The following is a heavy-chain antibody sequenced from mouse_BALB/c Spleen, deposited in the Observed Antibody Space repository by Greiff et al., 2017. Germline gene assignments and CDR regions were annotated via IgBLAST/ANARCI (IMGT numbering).Heavy chain of an antibody. CDR3: TRYLYYDYDGFAY. J-gene: IGHJ3*01. CDR1: GYTFTSYY. CDR2: INPSNGGT. V-gene: IGHV1S81*02. Sequence: VQLQQSGAELVKPGASVKLSCKASGYTFTSYYMYWVKQRPGQGLEWIGEINPSNGGTNFNEKFKSKATLTVDKSSSTAYMQLSSLTSEDSAVYYCTRYLYYDYDGFAYWGQGTLVTVSA. D-gene: IGHD2-4*01.